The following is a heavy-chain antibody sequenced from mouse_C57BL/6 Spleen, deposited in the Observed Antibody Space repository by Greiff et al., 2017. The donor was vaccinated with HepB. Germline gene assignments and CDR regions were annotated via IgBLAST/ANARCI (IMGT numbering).Heavy chain of an antibody. CDR1: GYTFTSYW. CDR3: ACYDGYCGFGY. J-gene: IGHJ3*01. CDR2: IDPSDSET. D-gene: IGHD2-3*01. Sequence: QVQLQQPGAELVRPGSSVKLSCKASGYTFTSYWMHWVKQRPIQGLEWIGKIDPSDSETHYNQKFKDKATLTVDKSSSTAYMQLGSLTSEDSAVYYCACYDGYCGFGYWGQGTLVTVAA. V-gene: IGHV1-52*01.